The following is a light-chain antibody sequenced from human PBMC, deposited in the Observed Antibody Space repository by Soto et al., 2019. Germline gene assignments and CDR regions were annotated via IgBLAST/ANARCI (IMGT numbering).Light chain of an antibody. CDR2: EVR. CDR1: SSDIGSYNF. J-gene: IGLJ2*01. Sequence: QSVLTQPPSASGSPGQSVTISCTGTSSDIGSYNFVSWYQQHPGKAPKVMLYEVRKRPSGVPDRFSGSKSGNTASLTVSGLQADDEADYYCTSYAAGNILVFGGGTNVTVL. CDR3: TSYAAGNILV. V-gene: IGLV2-8*01.